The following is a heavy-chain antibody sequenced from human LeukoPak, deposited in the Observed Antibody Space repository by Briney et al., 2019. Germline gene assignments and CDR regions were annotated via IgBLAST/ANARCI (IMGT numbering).Heavy chain of an antibody. CDR1: GYTFTSYG. CDR2: INAYNDNT. V-gene: IGHV1-18*01. J-gene: IGHJ4*02. D-gene: IGHD3-9*01. Sequence: ASVTVSCKASGYTFTSYGISWVRQAAGQGLEWMGWINAYNDNTNYAQKPQGRVTMTTDTSTSTAYMELRSLRSDDTAVYYCARVHYDILTGYSYFDYWGQGTLVTVSS. CDR3: ARVHYDILTGYSYFDY.